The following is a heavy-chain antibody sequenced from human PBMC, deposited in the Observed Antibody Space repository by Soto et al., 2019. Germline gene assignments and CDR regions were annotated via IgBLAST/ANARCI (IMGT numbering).Heavy chain of an antibody. CDR2: ISTTSDTK. Sequence: GGSLRLSCAASGFTFSSYSMNWVRQAPGKGLEWVSYISTTSDTKYYADSVKGRFTISRDNAKNSLFLQMNSLRDEDTAVYYCARALRQWLADAFDIWGRGTMVTVSS. V-gene: IGHV3-48*02. J-gene: IGHJ3*02. CDR1: GFTFSSYS. D-gene: IGHD6-19*01. CDR3: ARALRQWLADAFDI.